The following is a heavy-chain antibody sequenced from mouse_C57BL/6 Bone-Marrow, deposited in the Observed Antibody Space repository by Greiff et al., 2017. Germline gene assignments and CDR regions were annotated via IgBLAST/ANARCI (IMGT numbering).Heavy chain of an antibody. D-gene: IGHD3-2*02. CDR3: ARRRQLRLFDY. CDR1: GFTFSSYG. CDR2: ISSGGSYT. Sequence: EVQLVKSGGDLVKPGGSLKLSCAASGFTFSSYGMSWVRQTPDKRLEWVATISSGGSYTYYPDSVKGRFTISRDNAKNTLYLQMSSLKSEDTAMYYCARRRQLRLFDYWGQGTTLTVSS. V-gene: IGHV5-6*01. J-gene: IGHJ2*01.